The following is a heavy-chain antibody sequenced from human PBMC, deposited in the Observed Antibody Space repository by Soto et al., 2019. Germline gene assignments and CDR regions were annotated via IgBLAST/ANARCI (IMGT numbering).Heavy chain of an antibody. D-gene: IGHD2-15*01. J-gene: IGHJ6*02. CDR2: IKQDGSEK. Sequence: LSCAASGFTFSSSWMSWVRQAPGKGLESVADIKQDGSEKYYVDSVKGRFTISRDNAKNSLYLQMNSLRAEDTLVYYCARDQVCSGGSCAYYYYYGMDAWGQGTTVTV. CDR3: ARDQVCSGGSCAYYYYYGMDA. V-gene: IGHV3-7*03. CDR1: GFTFSSSW.